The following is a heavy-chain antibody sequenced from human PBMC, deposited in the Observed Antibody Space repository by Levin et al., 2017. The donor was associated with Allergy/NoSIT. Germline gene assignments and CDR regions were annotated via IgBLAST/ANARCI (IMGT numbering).Heavy chain of an antibody. CDR3: ARRDSDGSNSFDY. V-gene: IGHV5-51*01. J-gene: IGHJ4*02. Sequence: GESLKISCQASGYSFTSYWFGWVRQRPGKGLEWMGLIFPSDSDTRVSPSFQGQIIMSVNKSISTAYLQWSSLKASDSAMYYCARRDSDGSNSFDYWGQGTLVTVSS. CDR1: GYSFTSYW. D-gene: IGHD4-23*01. CDR2: IFPSDSDT.